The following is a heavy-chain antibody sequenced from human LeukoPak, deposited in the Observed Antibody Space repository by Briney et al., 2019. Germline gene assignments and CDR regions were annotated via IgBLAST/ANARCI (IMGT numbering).Heavy chain of an antibody. CDR1: GDSISSSSYY. Sequence: ETLSLTCTVSGDSISSSSYYWGWIRQPPGKRLEWIGTIYYSGSAYYYPSLKSRVTISVDTSKNQLSLRLSSVTAADTAVYYCASGDGGYRSGREYYFDYWGRGTLVTVSS. CDR3: ASGDGGYRSGREYYFDY. J-gene: IGHJ4*02. V-gene: IGHV4-39*01. CDR2: IYYSGSA. D-gene: IGHD3-10*01.